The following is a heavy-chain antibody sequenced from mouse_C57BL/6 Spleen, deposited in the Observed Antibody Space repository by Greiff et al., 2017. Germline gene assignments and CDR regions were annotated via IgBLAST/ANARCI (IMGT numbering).Heavy chain of an antibody. J-gene: IGHJ2*01. D-gene: IGHD1-1*01. CDR3: ARAPTVVGYYCDY. CDR2: IHPNSGST. CDR1: GYTFTSYW. Sequence: QVQLQQPGAELVKPGASVKLSCKASGYTFTSYWMHWVKQRPGQGLEWIGMIHPNSGSTNYNEKFKSKATLTVDKSSSTAYMQLSSLTSEDSAVYYCARAPTVVGYYCDYWGQGTTLTVSS. V-gene: IGHV1-64*01.